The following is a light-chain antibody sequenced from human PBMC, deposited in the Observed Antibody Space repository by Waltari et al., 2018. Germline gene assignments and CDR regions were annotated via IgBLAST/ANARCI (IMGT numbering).Light chain of an antibody. CDR3: TAYTASGTLV. Sequence: QSALTQPASVSGSPGESITISCTGSDSALGSNNFVSWYQHHPGTAPRVMVYDVGNRPSGVSHRFSGSKSGKTASLTVSGLQAEDEAHYYCTAYTASGTLVFGGGTKLTVL. CDR2: DVG. CDR1: DSALGSNNF. V-gene: IGLV2-14*03. J-gene: IGLJ2*01.